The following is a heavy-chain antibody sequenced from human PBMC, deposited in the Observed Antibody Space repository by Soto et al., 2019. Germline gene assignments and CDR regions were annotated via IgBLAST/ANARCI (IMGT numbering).Heavy chain of an antibody. J-gene: IGHJ4*02. CDR3: ARDRNRGWSFIDY. V-gene: IGHV3-48*02. CDR1: GFTFSGYS. D-gene: IGHD3-22*01. CDR2: VGAGGATT. Sequence: PGGSLRLSCAVSGFTFSGYSLNWVRQAPGKGLEWVSYVGAGGATTYYADSVKGRFTISRDNAKNSLFLQMNSLRDEDTAVYYCARDRNRGWSFIDYWGQGALVTVSS.